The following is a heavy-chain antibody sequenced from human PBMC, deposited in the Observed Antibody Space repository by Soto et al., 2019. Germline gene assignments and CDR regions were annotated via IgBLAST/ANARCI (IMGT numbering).Heavy chain of an antibody. Sequence: SQTLSLTCAISGDSVSSNSAAWNWIRQSASRGLEWLGRTYYRSKWYNDYAVSVKSRITINPDTSKNQFSLQLNSVTPEDTAVYYCARAQGVVAAPPTYYYYGMDVWGQGTTVTVSS. J-gene: IGHJ6*02. CDR3: ARAQGVVAAPPTYYYYGMDV. CDR1: GDSVSSNSAA. V-gene: IGHV6-1*01. CDR2: TYYRSKWYN. D-gene: IGHD2-15*01.